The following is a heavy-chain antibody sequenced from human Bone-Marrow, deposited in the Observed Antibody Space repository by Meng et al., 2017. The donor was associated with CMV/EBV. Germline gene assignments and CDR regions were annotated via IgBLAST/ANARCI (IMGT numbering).Heavy chain of an antibody. CDR1: GFTFSGSA. D-gene: IGHD5-18*01. Sequence: GESLKISCAASGFTFSGSAMHWVRQASGKGLEWVGRIRSKANSYATAYAASVKGRFTISRDDSKSTAYLQMNSLKTEDTAVYYCTRLIESGYSYGPDDYYYGMDVWGQGTTVTVSS. J-gene: IGHJ6*02. CDR2: IRSKANSYAT. V-gene: IGHV3-73*01. CDR3: TRLIESGYSYGPDDYYYGMDV.